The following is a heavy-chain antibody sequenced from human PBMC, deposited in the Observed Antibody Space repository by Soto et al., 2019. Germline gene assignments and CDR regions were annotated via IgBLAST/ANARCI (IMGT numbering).Heavy chain of an antibody. V-gene: IGHV4-30-2*01. J-gene: IGHJ4*01. Sequence: QVQLQESGSGLVQPSQTLVLTCTVSGDSISRDDSSWSWLRQTPGKGREWIGYSYRSRSTYYNPSLTSRVTTSVDKSKIKLSLRMASVTAAYTAVYYGANDESYYFDSWGHGTLVTVSS. CDR3: ANDESYYFDS. CDR1: GDSISRDDSS. D-gene: IGHD3-3*01. CDR2: SYRSRST.